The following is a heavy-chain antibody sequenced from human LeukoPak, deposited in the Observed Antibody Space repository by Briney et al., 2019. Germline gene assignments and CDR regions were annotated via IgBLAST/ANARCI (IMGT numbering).Heavy chain of an antibody. D-gene: IGHD6-13*01. CDR2: IYSSGST. J-gene: IGHJ4*02. CDR3: ASRIATAGSVDY. CDR1: GFTVSSNY. V-gene: IGHV3-53*01. Sequence: GGSLRLSCAASGFTVSSNYMSWVRQAPGKGLEWVSVIYSSGSTYYADSVKGRFTISRDNSKNTLHLQMDTLRAEDTAVYYCASRIATAGSVDYWGQGTLVTVSS.